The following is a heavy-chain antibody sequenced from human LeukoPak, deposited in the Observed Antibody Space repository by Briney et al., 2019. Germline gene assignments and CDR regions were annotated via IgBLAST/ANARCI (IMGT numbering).Heavy chain of an antibody. CDR2: TFYRSKWYY. CDR1: GDSVSNNNAA. J-gene: IGHJ4*02. V-gene: IGHV6-1*01. CDR3: AREGRRISGGTLSLDC. D-gene: IGHD2-15*01. Sequence: SQTLSLTCAISGDSVSNNNAAWNWIRQSPSRGLEWLGRTFYRSKWYYDYAVSVKSRITINSDTSKNQFSLQLTYVTPGETVVYFCAREGRRISGGTLSLDCWGGGALAPVPS.